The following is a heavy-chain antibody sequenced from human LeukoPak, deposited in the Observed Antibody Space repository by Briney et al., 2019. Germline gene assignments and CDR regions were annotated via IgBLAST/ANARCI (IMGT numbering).Heavy chain of an antibody. Sequence: ASVEVSCKASGYTFTSYGISWVRQAPGQGLEWMGWISAYNGSTNYAQKLQGRVTMTTDTSTSTVYMELRSLRSDDTAVYYCAREGYYYGSGANGGYYYYGMDVWGQGTTVTVSS. J-gene: IGHJ6*02. CDR1: GYTFTSYG. CDR3: AREGYYYGSGANGGYYYYGMDV. V-gene: IGHV1-18*01. CDR2: ISAYNGST. D-gene: IGHD3-10*01.